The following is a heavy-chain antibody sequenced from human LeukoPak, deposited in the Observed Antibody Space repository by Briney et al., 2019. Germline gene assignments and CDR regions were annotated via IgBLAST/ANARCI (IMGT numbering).Heavy chain of an antibody. CDR1: GFTFSSSW. V-gene: IGHV3-7*01. J-gene: IGHJ4*02. Sequence: PGGSLRLSCAASGFTFSSSWMAWVRQTPGEGLEWVANINQAGSDKNYVDSVKGRFTISRDNGKNSLYLQMNRLRAEDTALYYCARDYYTSGSHWGQGTLVIVSS. D-gene: IGHD3-10*01. CDR2: INQAGSDK. CDR3: ARDYYTSGSH.